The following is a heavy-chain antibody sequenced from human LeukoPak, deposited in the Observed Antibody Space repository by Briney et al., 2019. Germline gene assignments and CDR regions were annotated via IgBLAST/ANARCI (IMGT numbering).Heavy chain of an antibody. Sequence: SVKVSCEASGGTFSSYAISWVRQTPGQGLEWMRGIIPIFGTANYAQKFQGRVSITADESTSTAYMELSSPRSEDTAVYYCARVLGFWSAEPSFDYWGQGTLVTVSS. CDR1: GGTFSSYA. D-gene: IGHD3-3*01. CDR2: IIPIFGTA. V-gene: IGHV1-69*13. J-gene: IGHJ4*02. CDR3: ARVLGFWSAEPSFDY.